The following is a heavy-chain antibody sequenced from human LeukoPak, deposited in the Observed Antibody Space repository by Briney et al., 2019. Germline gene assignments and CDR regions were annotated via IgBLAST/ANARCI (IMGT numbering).Heavy chain of an antibody. Sequence: GGSLRLSCAASGFTFDDYDMSWVRQAPGKGLEWVSGINWNGGSTGYADSVKGRFTISRDNAKNTLYLQMNSLRAEDTAVYYCVREPYCSGGSCYTSGFDCWGQGTLVTVSS. CDR3: VREPYCSGGSCYTSGFDC. CDR2: INWNGGST. J-gene: IGHJ4*02. CDR1: GFTFDDYD. D-gene: IGHD2-15*01. V-gene: IGHV3-20*04.